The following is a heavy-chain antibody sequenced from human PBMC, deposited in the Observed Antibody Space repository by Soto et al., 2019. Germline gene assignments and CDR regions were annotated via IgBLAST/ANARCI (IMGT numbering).Heavy chain of an antibody. D-gene: IGHD4-17*01. CDR2: IDPSDSYT. V-gene: IGHV5-10-1*03. CDR3: ARRGLTVTTSDYYYYGMDV. Sequence: EVQLVQSGAEVKKPGESLRISCKGSGYSFTSYWISWVRQMPGKGLEWMGRIDPSDSYTNYSPSFQGHVTISADKSISTAYLQWSSLKASDTAMYYCARRGLTVTTSDYYYYGMDVWGQGTTVTVSS. CDR1: GYSFTSYW. J-gene: IGHJ6*02.